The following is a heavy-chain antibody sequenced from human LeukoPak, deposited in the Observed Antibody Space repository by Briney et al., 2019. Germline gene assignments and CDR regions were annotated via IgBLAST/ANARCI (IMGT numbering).Heavy chain of an antibody. CDR3: ARGNYFGSASYRGEALDY. D-gene: IGHD3-10*01. CDR2: INPNSGGT. CDR1: GYSFTGDY. J-gene: IGHJ4*02. V-gene: IGHV1-2*02. Sequence: ASVKVSCKASGYSFTGDYMHWVRQAPGQGLEWMGWINPNSGGTNYAEKFQGRVTMTRDTSISTAYMELSTLRSLDTAVYYCARGNYFGSASYRGEALDYWGQGTLVTVSS.